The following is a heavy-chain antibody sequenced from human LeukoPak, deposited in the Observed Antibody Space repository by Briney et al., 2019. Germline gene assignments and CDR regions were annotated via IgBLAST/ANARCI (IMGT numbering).Heavy chain of an antibody. CDR2: INPSGGST. D-gene: IGHD6-19*01. J-gene: IGHJ4*02. CDR1: GYIFTSNY. V-gene: IGHV1-46*01. Sequence: GASVKISCKASGYIFTSNYMHWVRQAPGQGLEWMGIINPSGGSTSYAQKFQGRVTMTRDTSTSTVYMELSSLRSEDTAVYYCARDGDPDSSGWFFDYWGQGTLVTVSS. CDR3: ARDGDPDSSGWFFDY.